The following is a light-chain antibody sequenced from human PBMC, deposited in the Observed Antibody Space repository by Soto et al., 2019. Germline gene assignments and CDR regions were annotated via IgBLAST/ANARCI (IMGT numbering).Light chain of an antibody. Sequence: DIQMTQSPSTLSASEGDRVTITCRASQSISSWLAWYQQKPGKAPKLLIYDASSLESGVPSRFSGSGSGTEFTLTISSLQPDDFATYYCQQYNSYWTFDQGTKVEIK. CDR2: DAS. CDR3: QQYNSYWT. V-gene: IGKV1-5*01. J-gene: IGKJ1*01. CDR1: QSISSW.